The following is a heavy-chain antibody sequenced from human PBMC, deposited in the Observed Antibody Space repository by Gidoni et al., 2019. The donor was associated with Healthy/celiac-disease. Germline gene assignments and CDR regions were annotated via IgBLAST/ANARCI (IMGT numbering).Heavy chain of an antibody. CDR3: ARGQNDFWSGYAPEYNWFDP. D-gene: IGHD3-3*01. V-gene: IGHV4-59*08. CDR2: IYYSGST. Sequence: QVQLQESGPGLVKPSETLSRTCTVSGGSISSYYWSWIWQRPGKGLEWIGYIYYSGSTNYNPSLKSRVTISVDTSKNQFSLKLSSVTAADTAVYYCARGQNDFWSGYAPEYNWFDPGGQGTLVTVSS. CDR1: GGSISSYY. J-gene: IGHJ5*02.